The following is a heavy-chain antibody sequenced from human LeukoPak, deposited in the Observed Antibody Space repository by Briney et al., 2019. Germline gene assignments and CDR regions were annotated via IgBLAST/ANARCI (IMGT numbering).Heavy chain of an antibody. CDR2: MNPNSGNT. Sequence: ASVKVSCKASGYTFTSYDINWVRQATGQGLEWMGWMNPNSGNTGYAQKFQGRVTITRNTSISTAYMELSSLRSEDTAVYYCARVHRDYYYYYMDVWGKGTTVTVSS. D-gene: IGHD3-10*01. CDR3: ARVHRDYYYYYMDV. J-gene: IGHJ6*03. CDR1: GYTFTSYD. V-gene: IGHV1-8*03.